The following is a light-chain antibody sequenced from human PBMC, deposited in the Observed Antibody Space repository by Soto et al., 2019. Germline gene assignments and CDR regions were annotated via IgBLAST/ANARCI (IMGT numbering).Light chain of an antibody. CDR3: QSYDSTLSGSV. Sequence: QSVLTQPPSVSGAPGQRVTISCTGSSSNIGAGYEVHWYQQVPRAAPKLLIYGNSNRPSGVPDRFSGSKSGTSASLAITGLQAEDEADYYCQSYDSTLSGSVFGGGTKVTVL. J-gene: IGLJ3*02. CDR2: GNS. CDR1: SSNIGAGYE. V-gene: IGLV1-40*01.